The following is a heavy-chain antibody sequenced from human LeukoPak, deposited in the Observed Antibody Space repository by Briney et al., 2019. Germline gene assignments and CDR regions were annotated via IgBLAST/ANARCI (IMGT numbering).Heavy chain of an antibody. D-gene: IGHD2-2*02. V-gene: IGHV3-15*01. CDR1: GFTQSKDR. CDR3: ITDHTANTLNDI. J-gene: IGHJ4*02. Sequence: WGSAASCPTAPGFTQSKDRLKRLCQAPGKGLEWVGRIKSRTDGGTTDYAAPVKGRFTISRDDSKNTLYLQLNSLQTEDTALYCCITDHTANTLNDIRGQVNVVTVSS. CDR2: IKSRTDGGTT.